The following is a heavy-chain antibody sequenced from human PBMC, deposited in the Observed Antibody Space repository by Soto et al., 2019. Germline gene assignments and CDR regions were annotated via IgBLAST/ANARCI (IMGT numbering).Heavy chain of an antibody. J-gene: IGHJ6*02. CDR3: ARDELDLVPTRISYYYYGMDV. CDR1: GGTFSSYA. Sequence: QVQLVQSGAEVKKPGSSVKVSCKASGGTFSSYAISWVRQAPGHGLEWMGGIIPIFGTANYAQKFQGRVTIAAADSTSTAYMELSSRRSEDTAVYYCARDELDLVPTRISYYYYGMDVWGQGTTVTVSS. D-gene: IGHD1-1*01. CDR2: IIPIFGTA. V-gene: IGHV1-69*01.